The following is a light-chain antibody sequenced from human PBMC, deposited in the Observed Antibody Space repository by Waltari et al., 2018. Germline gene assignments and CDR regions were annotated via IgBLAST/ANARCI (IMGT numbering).Light chain of an antibody. CDR3: CSYAGTYSRWV. CDR1: SSDVACYYS. CDR2: DVS. V-gene: IGLV2-11*01. J-gene: IGLJ3*02. Sequence: QSALTQPRSVSGSPGQSVTISCTGTSSDVACYYSVSWFQQYPGKAPKLMIYDVSKRPSGVPDRFSGSKSGNTASLTISGLQAEDEADYHCCSYAGTYSRWVFGGGTRLTVL.